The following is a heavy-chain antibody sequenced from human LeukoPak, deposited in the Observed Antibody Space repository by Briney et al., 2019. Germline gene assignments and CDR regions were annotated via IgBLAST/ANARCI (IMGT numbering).Heavy chain of an antibody. Sequence: PSETLSLTCAVSGGSISSSSYYWGWIRQPPGKGLEWIGSIYYSGSTYYNPSLKSRVTISVDTSKNQFSLKLSSVTAADTAVYYCARHAIYSGYDFLDYWGQGTLVTVSS. CDR1: GGSISSSSYY. CDR2: IYYSGST. V-gene: IGHV4-39*01. D-gene: IGHD5-12*01. CDR3: ARHAIYSGYDFLDY. J-gene: IGHJ4*02.